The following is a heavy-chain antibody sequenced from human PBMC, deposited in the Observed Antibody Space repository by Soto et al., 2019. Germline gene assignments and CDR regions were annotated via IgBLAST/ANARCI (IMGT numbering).Heavy chain of an antibody. V-gene: IGHV3-15*01. D-gene: IGHD6-13*01. CDR3: TTVTSYSSSWYGRFWLAVEYGMDV. Sequence: GGSLRLSCAASGFTFSNAWMSWVRQAPGKGLEWVGRIKSKTDGGTTDYAAPVKGRFTISRDDSKNTLYLQMNSLKTEDTAVYYCTTVTSYSSSWYGRFWLAVEYGMDVWGQGTTVTVPS. CDR1: GFTFSNAW. CDR2: IKSKTDGGTT. J-gene: IGHJ6*02.